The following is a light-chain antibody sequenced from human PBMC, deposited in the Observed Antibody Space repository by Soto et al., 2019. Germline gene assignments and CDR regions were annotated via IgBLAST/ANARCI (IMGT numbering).Light chain of an antibody. CDR2: DVT. CDR1: SSDVGGYNF. J-gene: IGLJ1*01. CDR3: SSYTSSSTLL. V-gene: IGLV2-14*01. Sequence: QSALTQPASVSGSPGQSITISCTGTSSDVGGYNFVSWYQQHPGKAPKIMIYDVTNRPSGVSNRFSGSKSGNTASLTISGLQAEDEAYYYCSSYTSSSTLLFGTGTKLTVL.